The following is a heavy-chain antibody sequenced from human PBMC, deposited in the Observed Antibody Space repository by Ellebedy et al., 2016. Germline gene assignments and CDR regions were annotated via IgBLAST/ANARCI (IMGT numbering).Heavy chain of an antibody. J-gene: IGHJ4*02. CDR2: ISSSGGAK. D-gene: IGHD6-13*01. CDR1: GFTFSSYA. CDR3: ARESTWSFDY. Sequence: GGSLRLSCAASGFTFSSYAMTWIRQAPGKGLEWVSIISSSGGAKYYADSVKGRFTISRDNAKKSLYLQMNSLRADDTAVYFCARESTWSFDYWGQGILVTVSS. V-gene: IGHV3-11*01.